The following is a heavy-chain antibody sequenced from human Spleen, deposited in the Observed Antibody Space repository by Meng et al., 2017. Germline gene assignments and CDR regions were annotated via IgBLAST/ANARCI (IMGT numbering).Heavy chain of an antibody. CDR3: ARGPTTMAHDFDY. J-gene: IGHJ4*02. Sequence: QVPLPEGGAGLSSPAPTPSLAVVVTGGSFSDYYGSWIRRPPGKGLEWIGEINHSGSTNYNPSLESRATISADTSQNNLSLERGSVTAADSAVYYCARGPTTMAHDFDYWGQGTLVTVSS. V-gene: IGHV4-34*01. D-gene: IGHD4-11*01. CDR2: INHSGST. CDR1: GGSFSDYY.